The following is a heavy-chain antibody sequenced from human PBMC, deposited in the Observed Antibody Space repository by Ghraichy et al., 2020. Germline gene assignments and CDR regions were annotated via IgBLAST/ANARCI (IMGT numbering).Heavy chain of an antibody. CDR2: INSDGSST. V-gene: IGHV3-74*01. J-gene: IGHJ4*02. Sequence: LSCAASGFTFSSYWMYWVRQAPGKGLVYVSQINSDGSSTTYADSVKGRFTISRDNAKSTLYLQMASLRAEDSAVYYCARDLLGATSWGQGTLVTVSS. D-gene: IGHD1-26*01. CDR3: ARDLLGATS. CDR1: GFTFSSYW.